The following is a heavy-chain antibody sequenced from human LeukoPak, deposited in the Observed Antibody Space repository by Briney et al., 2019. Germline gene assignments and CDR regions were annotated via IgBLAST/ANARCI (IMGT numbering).Heavy chain of an antibody. D-gene: IGHD1-26*01. CDR1: GFTLSSYW. J-gene: IGHJ4*02. CDR3: ARYSGSNAFDY. Sequence: GGSLRLSCAPSGFTLSSYWMHWVRQPPGKGLVWVSRINSDGSSTIYADSVKGRFTISRDSAKNTLYLQMNSLRAEDTAVYYCARYSGSNAFDYWGQGTLVTVSS. CDR2: INSDGSST. V-gene: IGHV3-74*01.